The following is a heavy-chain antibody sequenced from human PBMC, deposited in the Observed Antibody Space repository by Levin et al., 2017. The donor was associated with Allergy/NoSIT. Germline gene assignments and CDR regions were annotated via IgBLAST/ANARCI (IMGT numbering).Heavy chain of an antibody. CDR2: IYESGST. CDR3: ARWGAGGYSTERTFDY. J-gene: IGHJ4*02. Sequence: ESLKISCIVSGGSIRNYYWSWIRQPPGKGLEWVGYIYESGSTNYSPSLKSRVTISMDKSKNQFSLKLTSVTAADTGVYYCARWGAGGYSTERTFDYWGPGTLVTVSS. D-gene: IGHD2-8*01. V-gene: IGHV4-59*01. CDR1: GGSIRNYY.